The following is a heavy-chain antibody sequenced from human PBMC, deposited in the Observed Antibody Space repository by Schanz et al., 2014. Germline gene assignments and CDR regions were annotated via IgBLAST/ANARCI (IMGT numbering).Heavy chain of an antibody. CDR1: GFTFDEYG. CDR2: ISGSDNYI. J-gene: IGHJ4*02. D-gene: IGHD1-26*01. V-gene: IGHV3-21*05. CDR3: ARGARQYSGSYSPSDY. Sequence: VQLVESGGGVVQPGRSLRLSCAASGFTFDEYGMHWVRQAPGKGLEWVSYISGSDNYINYADSVKGRFTISRDNAKNSLFLLMSSLRAEDSAVYYCARGARQYSGSYSPSDYWGQGTLVTVSS.